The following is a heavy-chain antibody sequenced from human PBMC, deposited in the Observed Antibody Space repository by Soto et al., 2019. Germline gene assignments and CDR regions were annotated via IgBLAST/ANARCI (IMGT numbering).Heavy chain of an antibody. CDR3: ARRRLAAGDAFDI. V-gene: IGHV3-30-3*01. CDR1: GFTFSSYA. CDR2: ISYDGSNK. Sequence: GGSLRLSCAASGFTFSSYAMHWVRQAPGKGLERVAVISYDGSNKYYADSVKGRFTISRDNSKNTLYLQMNSLRAEDTAVYYCARRRLAAGDAFDIWGQGTMVTVSS. J-gene: IGHJ3*02. D-gene: IGHD6-13*01.